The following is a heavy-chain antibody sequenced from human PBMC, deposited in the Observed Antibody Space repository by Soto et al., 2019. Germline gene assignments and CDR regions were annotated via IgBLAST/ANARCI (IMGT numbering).Heavy chain of an antibody. CDR1: GFTFSSYD. D-gene: IGHD5-18*01. V-gene: IGHV3-21*01. CDR2: ISTSSSYI. J-gene: IGHJ4*02. Sequence: GGSLRLSCAASGFTFSSYDMNWVRQAPGKGLEWVSSISTSSSYIYYADSVKGRFTISRDNAKNSPNLQMNSLRVEDTAVYYCAAALGTYSPFDYWGQGTPVTVSS. CDR3: AAALGTYSPFDY.